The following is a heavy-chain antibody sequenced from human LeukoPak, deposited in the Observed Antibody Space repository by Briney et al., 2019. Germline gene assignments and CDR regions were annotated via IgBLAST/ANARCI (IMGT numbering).Heavy chain of an antibody. CDR1: GLTVSSNC. CDR2: LYSGGTT. J-gene: IGHJ4*02. V-gene: IGHV3-53*01. Sequence: GGSLRLSCAASGLTVSSNCMTWVRQAPGKGLEWVSVLYSGGTTRYTDSVKGRFIISRDNSKNTLYLEMNSLRAEDTAVYYCAKDHSVGYCTSTSCYGLDYWGQGTLVTVSS. D-gene: IGHD2-2*01. CDR3: AKDHSVGYCTSTSCYGLDY.